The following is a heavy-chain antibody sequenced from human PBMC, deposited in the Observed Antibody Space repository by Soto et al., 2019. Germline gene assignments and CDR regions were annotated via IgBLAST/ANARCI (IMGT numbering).Heavy chain of an antibody. Sequence: GGSLRLSCAASGFTFSSYWMSWVRQAPGKGLEWVANIKQDGSEKYYVDSVKGRFTISRDNAKNSLYLQMNSLRAEDTAVYYCARRANDILTHYYYYYYMDVWGKGTTVTVSS. D-gene: IGHD3-9*01. CDR1: GFTFSSYW. CDR3: ARRANDILTHYYYYYYMDV. CDR2: IKQDGSEK. V-gene: IGHV3-7*01. J-gene: IGHJ6*03.